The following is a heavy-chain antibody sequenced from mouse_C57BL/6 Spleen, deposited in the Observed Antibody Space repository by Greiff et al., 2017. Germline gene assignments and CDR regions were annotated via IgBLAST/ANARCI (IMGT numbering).Heavy chain of an antibody. V-gene: IGHV1-15*01. CDR2: IAPETGGT. Sequence: QVQLKESGAELVRPGASVTLSCKASGYTFTDYEMHWVKQTPVHGLEWIGAIAPETGGTDYNQKFKGQAILSADKSSSTAYIELRSLTSEDSAVYYGTRWNSNYVMDYGGQGTSVTVSS. D-gene: IGHD2-5*01. CDR3: TRWNSNYVMDY. CDR1: GYTFTDYE. J-gene: IGHJ4*01.